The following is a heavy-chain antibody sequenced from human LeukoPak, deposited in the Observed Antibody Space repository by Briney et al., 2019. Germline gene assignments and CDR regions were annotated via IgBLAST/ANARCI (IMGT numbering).Heavy chain of an antibody. D-gene: IGHD6-19*01. CDR3: TREPVP. CDR2: IYAGGTA. J-gene: IGHJ4*02. V-gene: IGHV4-4*07. Sequence: SETLSLTCTVSGGSISNYYWSWIRQPAGKGLEWIGRIYAGGTASYNPSLKSRVTTSADMSKNQLSLKLTSVTAADTAVYYCTREPVPWGQGTLVTVSS. CDR1: GGSISNYY.